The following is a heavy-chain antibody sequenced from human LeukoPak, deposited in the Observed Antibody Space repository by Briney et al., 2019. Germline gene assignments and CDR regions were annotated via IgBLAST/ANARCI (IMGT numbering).Heavy chain of an antibody. CDR2: IYYSGNT. Sequence: PSETLSLTCTVSGGSVSSGSYYWSWIRQPPGKGLEWIGYIYYSGNTNYNPSLKSRVTISVDTSKNQFSLKLSSVTAADTAVYYCAYGDSGSFFFHYWGQGTLVTVSS. CDR1: GGSVSSGSYY. J-gene: IGHJ4*02. V-gene: IGHV4-61*01. CDR3: AYGDSGSFFFHY. D-gene: IGHD4-17*01.